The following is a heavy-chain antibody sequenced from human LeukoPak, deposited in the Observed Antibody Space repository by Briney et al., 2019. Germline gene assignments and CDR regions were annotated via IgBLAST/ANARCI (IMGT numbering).Heavy chain of an antibody. Sequence: ASVKISCKASGGTFSSYAISWVRQAPGQGLEWMGGIIPIFGTANYAQKFQGRVTITADESTSTAYMELSSLRSEDTAVYYCAGLINPYYYYGMDVWGQGTTVTVSS. CDR2: IIPIFGTA. J-gene: IGHJ6*02. D-gene: IGHD3-10*01. V-gene: IGHV1-69*13. CDR3: AGLINPYYYYGMDV. CDR1: GGTFSSYA.